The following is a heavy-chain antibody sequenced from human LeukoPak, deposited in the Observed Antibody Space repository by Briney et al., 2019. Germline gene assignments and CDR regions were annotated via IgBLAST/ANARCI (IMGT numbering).Heavy chain of an antibody. Sequence: TGGSLRLSCAASGCTFSNYAMHWVRKAPGKGLELVAFISFDGSNKYYADPVKSRLTISRDNSKNTLYLQVSSLRADDTAMYYCARVPSLYGDYAIDYWGQGTLVTVSS. V-gene: IGHV3-30*04. CDR2: ISFDGSNK. J-gene: IGHJ4*02. CDR3: ARVPSLYGDYAIDY. CDR1: GCTFSNYA. D-gene: IGHD4-17*01.